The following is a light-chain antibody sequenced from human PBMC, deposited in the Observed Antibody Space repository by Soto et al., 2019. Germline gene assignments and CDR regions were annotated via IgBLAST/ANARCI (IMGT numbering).Light chain of an antibody. CDR2: GVY. CDR3: QQYHSWPPT. V-gene: IGKV3-15*01. J-gene: IGKJ5*01. CDR1: QSVDIN. Sequence: EIVLTQYPGTLSVSPGDRFTLSCMASQSVDINLAWYQQRAGQSPRLLVYGVYTRATGITARFSGSGSGTEFTLTISSLQSEDFAVYYCQQYHSWPPTVGPVTRLEIK.